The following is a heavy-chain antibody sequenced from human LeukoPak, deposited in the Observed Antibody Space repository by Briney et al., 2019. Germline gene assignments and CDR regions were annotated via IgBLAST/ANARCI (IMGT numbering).Heavy chain of an antibody. CDR1: GYTFTVYD. CDR3: ARRHFVWLFFEFDY. V-gene: IGHV1-2*02. CDR2: INPNSGGT. J-gene: IGHJ4*02. D-gene: IGHD3-9*01. Sequence: GASVTVSFKASGYTFTVYDMNWVRQAPGQGVEGMGGINPNSGGTNYAQKFQGRVTITRDTAISTAYMEVRRQRSDDTAVYYCARRHFVWLFFEFDYWGQGTLVTVSS.